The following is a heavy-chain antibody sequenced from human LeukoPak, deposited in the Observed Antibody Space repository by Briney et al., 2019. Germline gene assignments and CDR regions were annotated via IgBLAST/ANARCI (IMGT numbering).Heavy chain of an antibody. Sequence: GESLKISCKGSGYSFTSYWIGWVRQMPGKGREWRGIIYPGDSDTRYSPSFQGQVTISADKSISTAYLQWSSLKASDTAMYYCASSVTYGSANFDYWGQGTLVTVSS. CDR1: GYSFTSYW. CDR2: IYPGDSDT. D-gene: IGHD2-15*01. V-gene: IGHV5-51*01. CDR3: ASSVTYGSANFDY. J-gene: IGHJ4*02.